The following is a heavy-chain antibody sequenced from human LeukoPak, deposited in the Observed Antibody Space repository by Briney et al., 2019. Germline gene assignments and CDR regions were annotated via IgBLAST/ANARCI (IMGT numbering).Heavy chain of an antibody. CDR2: IIPIFGTA. CDR1: GGTFSSYA. V-gene: IGHV1-69*13. CDR3: ARWYCSGGSCSKYYFDY. Sequence: ASVKVPFKASGGTFSSYAISWVRQAPGQGLEWMGGIIPIFGTANYAQKFQGRVTITADESTSTAYMELSSLRSEDTAVYYCARWYCSGGSCSKYYFDYWGQGTLVTVSS. D-gene: IGHD2-15*01. J-gene: IGHJ4*02.